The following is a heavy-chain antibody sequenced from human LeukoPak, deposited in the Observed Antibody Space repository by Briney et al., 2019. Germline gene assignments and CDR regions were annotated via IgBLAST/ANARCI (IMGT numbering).Heavy chain of an antibody. D-gene: IGHD2-15*01. J-gene: IGHJ5*02. CDR3: ARDFCSGGSCTNWFDP. CDR2: IYYSGST. CDR1: GGSISSYY. Sequence: SETLSLTCTVSGGSISSYYWSWIRQPPGKGLEWIGYIYYSGSTNYNPSLKSRVTISVDTSKNQFSLKLSSVTAADTAVYYCARDFCSGGSCTNWFDPWAREPWSPSPQ. V-gene: IGHV4-59*01.